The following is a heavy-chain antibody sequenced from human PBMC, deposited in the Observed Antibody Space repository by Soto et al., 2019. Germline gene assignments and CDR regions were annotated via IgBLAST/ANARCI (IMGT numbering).Heavy chain of an antibody. CDR1: AGAISGAI. Sequence: SETLSLTCSVSAGAISGAIWGGIRQSPGKGLEWLGYVYYTGSTNYSPSLRSRVSISVDTSKNEFPLRLSSVTAADTAVYYCARGGAYHYYYGMDVWGQGTTVTISS. J-gene: IGHJ6*02. CDR2: VYYTGST. V-gene: IGHV4-59*01. CDR3: ARGGAYHYYYGMDV.